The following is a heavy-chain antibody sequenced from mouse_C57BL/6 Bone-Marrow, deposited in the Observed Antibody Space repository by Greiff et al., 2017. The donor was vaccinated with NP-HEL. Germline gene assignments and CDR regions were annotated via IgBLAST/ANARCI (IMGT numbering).Heavy chain of an antibody. V-gene: IGHV1-5*01. Sequence: EVQLQQSGTVLARPGASVKMSCKTSGYTFTSYWMHWVNQRPGQGLEWIGAIYPGNSDTSYNQKFKGKAKLTAVTSASTAYMELSSLTNEDSAVYYCTSPHYYGSSYYFDYWGQGTTLTVSS. CDR2: IYPGNSDT. CDR1: GYTFTSYW. J-gene: IGHJ2*01. CDR3: TSPHYYGSSYYFDY. D-gene: IGHD1-1*01.